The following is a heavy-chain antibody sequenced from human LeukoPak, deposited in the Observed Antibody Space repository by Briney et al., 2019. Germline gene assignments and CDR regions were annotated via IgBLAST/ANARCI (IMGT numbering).Heavy chain of an antibody. V-gene: IGHV4-59*01. CDR3: ARDTGIRGGFDY. Sequence: PSETLSLTCTVSGGSISSYYWSWIRQPPGKGLEWIGYIYYSGSTNYNPSLKSRVTISVDTSKNQFSLKLSSVTAADTAVYYCARDTGIRGGFDYWGQGTLVTVSS. CDR1: GGSISSYY. CDR2: IYYSGST. D-gene: IGHD1-14*01. J-gene: IGHJ4*02.